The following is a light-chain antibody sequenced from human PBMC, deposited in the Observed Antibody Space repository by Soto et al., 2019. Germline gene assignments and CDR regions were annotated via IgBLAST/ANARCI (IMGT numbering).Light chain of an antibody. CDR1: QSISTNS. J-gene: IGKJ5*01. V-gene: IGKV3-20*01. CDR2: GAS. CDR3: PLYGSSFPIT. Sequence: EIVVTQSPGTLYLSPGERDTLSCRASQSISTNSLAWYQQKPGQAPRLLIYGASYRSTGIPDRLGGSGSGTDFNLTISRLEPEDFAVYECPLYGSSFPITVGQGTLLVIK.